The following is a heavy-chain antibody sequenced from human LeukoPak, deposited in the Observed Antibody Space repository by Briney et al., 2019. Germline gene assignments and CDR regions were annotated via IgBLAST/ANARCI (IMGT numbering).Heavy chain of an antibody. Sequence: GGSLRLSCAASGFIFSTYSMNWVRQAPGKGLEWVSAISGIGTTTYYAASVKGRFTISRDNSKNTLYLQMNSLRAEDTAVYYCAKALNLGTFAPWGQGTLVTVPT. V-gene: IGHV3-23*01. CDR2: ISGIGTTT. CDR3: AKALNLGTFAP. D-gene: IGHD7-27*01. CDR1: GFIFSTYS. J-gene: IGHJ5*02.